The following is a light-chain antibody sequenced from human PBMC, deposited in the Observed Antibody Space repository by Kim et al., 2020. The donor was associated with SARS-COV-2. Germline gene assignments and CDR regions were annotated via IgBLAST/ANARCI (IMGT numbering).Light chain of an antibody. V-gene: IGKV1-39*01. CDR2: AAS. CDR3: QQTYNTRT. CDR1: QSIRTF. Sequence: SASVGDTVSITCRASQSIRTFLNWYQHKLGRAPRLLIFAASTLQSGVPSRFRGSGSGTEFTLTISGLQREDFATYYCQQTYNTRTFGQGTKVDIK. J-gene: IGKJ1*01.